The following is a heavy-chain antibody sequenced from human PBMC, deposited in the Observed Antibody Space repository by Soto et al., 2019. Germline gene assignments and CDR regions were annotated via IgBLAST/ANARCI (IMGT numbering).Heavy chain of an antibody. D-gene: IGHD3-10*02. V-gene: IGHV1-46*01. CDR3: ARDLPRDLVRGSFDI. Sequence: AQLVQSGAEVKKPGASANISCKASGYTFTRYNIHWVRQVPGQGLEWMGIIDTRGGSADYTQRFQGRVTMTRDTSTGTVYMELSSLGSEDTAVYYCARDLPRDLVRGSFDIWGQGTLVTVSS. CDR1: GYTFTRYN. J-gene: IGHJ3*02. CDR2: IDTRGGSA.